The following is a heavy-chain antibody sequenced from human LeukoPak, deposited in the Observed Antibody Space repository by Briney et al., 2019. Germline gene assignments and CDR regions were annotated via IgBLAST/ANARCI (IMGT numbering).Heavy chain of an antibody. D-gene: IGHD6-19*01. CDR3: AKGSSSWRFDY. CDR1: GFIFSNYN. CDR2: ISSSSGTI. V-gene: IGHV3-48*01. J-gene: IGHJ4*02. Sequence: GGSLRLSCAASGFIFSNYNMNWVRQTPGKGLEWLSYISSSSGTIYYADSVKGRFTISRDNSKNTLYLQMNSLRAEDTAVYYCAKGSSSWRFDYWGQGTLVTVSS.